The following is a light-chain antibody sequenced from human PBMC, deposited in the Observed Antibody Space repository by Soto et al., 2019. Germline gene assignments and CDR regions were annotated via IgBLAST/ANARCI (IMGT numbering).Light chain of an antibody. CDR3: AAWGDSLV. Sequence: QSVLSQPPSASGTPGQRITIPCSGSSSNIGSHHVNWYQHLPGTAPKLLIYRSDQRPSGVPVRFTGSKSGTSASLASSGLRSEDEAVYYCAAWGDSLVFGGGTKLTVL. CDR1: SSNIGSHH. V-gene: IGLV1-47*01. J-gene: IGLJ2*01. CDR2: RSD.